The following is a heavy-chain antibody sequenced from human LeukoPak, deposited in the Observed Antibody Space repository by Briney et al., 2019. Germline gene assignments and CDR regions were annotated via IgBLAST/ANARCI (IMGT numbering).Heavy chain of an antibody. CDR1: GFIFSNHA. Sequence: GGSLRLSCPASGFIFSNHAMHWVRQAPGKGPEYVSAISSNGINTYYSNSAKGRFTISRDNSRNTLFLQMDSLRPEDTATYHCARVNYYSDDKKHYLDYWGQGILVTVSS. CDR3: ARVNYYSDDKKHYLDY. CDR2: ISSNGINT. J-gene: IGHJ4*02. V-gene: IGHV3-64*01. D-gene: IGHD1-26*01.